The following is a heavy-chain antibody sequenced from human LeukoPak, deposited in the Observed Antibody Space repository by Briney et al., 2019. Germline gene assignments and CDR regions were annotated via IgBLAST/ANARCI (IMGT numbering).Heavy chain of an antibody. CDR2: INHSGST. J-gene: IGHJ4*02. CDR3: ARRREYSGYDYKEFDW. D-gene: IGHD5-12*01. Sequence: SETLSLTCAVYGGSFSGYYWSWIRQPPGQGLEWIGEINHSGSTNYNPSLKSRVTISVDTSKNQFSLKLSSVTGADTAVYYCARRREYSGYDYKEFDWWGQGTLVTVSS. CDR1: GGSFSGYY. V-gene: IGHV4-34*01.